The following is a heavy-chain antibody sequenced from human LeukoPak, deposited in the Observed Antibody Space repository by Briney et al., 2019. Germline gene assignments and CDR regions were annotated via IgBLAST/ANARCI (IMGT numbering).Heavy chain of an antibody. Sequence: SETLSLTCVVSGGFISSGGYYWGWIRHPPEKGREGIGSVHHSGITYYNTSLKSRATISVDKSKNQFSLELTSVPAADTAVYYCARNPPNYYDSSGRMGAFDVWGQGTMVTVSS. CDR3: ARNPPNYYDSSGRMGAFDV. CDR1: GGFISSGGYY. D-gene: IGHD3-22*01. J-gene: IGHJ3*01. V-gene: IGHV4-39*01. CDR2: VHHSGIT.